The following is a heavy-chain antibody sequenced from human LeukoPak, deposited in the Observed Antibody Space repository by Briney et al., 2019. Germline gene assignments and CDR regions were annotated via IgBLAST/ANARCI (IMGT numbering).Heavy chain of an antibody. J-gene: IGHJ4*02. D-gene: IGHD2-2*01. V-gene: IGHV1-2*02. CDR2: INPNSGGT. CDR3: ARDLGSSTSCTAY. Sequence: ASVKVSCKASGYTFTGHYMHWVRQAPGQGLEWMGWINPNSGGTNYAQKFQGRVTMTRDTSISTAYMELSRLRSDDTAVYYCARDLGSSTSCTAYWGQGTLVTVSS. CDR1: GYTFTGHY.